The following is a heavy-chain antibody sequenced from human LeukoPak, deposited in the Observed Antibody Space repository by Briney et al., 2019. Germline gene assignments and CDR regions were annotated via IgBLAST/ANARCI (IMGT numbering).Heavy chain of an antibody. J-gene: IGHJ4*02. CDR3: AKDPGGSYHGGFDY. CDR2: ISYDGSNK. Sequence: GRSLRLSCAASGFTFSSYGMHGVRQAPGQGGEWGADISYDGSNKYYAASVKGRFTISRDNSKNTLYLQMNSLRAEDTAVYYCAKDPGGSYHGGFDYWGQGTLVTVSS. V-gene: IGHV3-30*18. D-gene: IGHD1-26*01. CDR1: GFTFSSYG.